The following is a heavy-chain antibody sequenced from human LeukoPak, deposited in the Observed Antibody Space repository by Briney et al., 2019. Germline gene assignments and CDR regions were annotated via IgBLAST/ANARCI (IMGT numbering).Heavy chain of an antibody. Sequence: ASVKVSCKASGYTFTDYYMHWVRQAPGQGLEWMGWIDPKSAGTNYAQKFQGRVTMTRDTSISTAYMELSRLTSDDTALYYCARVKAYYDSSASFDYWGQGTLVTVSS. CDR3: ARVKAYYDSSASFDY. J-gene: IGHJ4*02. CDR1: GYTFTDYY. V-gene: IGHV1-2*02. D-gene: IGHD3-22*01. CDR2: IDPKSAGT.